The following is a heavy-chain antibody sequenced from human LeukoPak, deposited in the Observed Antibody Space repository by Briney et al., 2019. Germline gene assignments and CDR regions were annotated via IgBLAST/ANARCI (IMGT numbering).Heavy chain of an antibody. Sequence: SETLSLTCGVYGGSFSDYYWSWIRQPPGKGLEWIGEINHSGSTNYNPSLKSRVTISVDTSKNQFSLKVNSVTAADTAVYYCARGGKYDFWSGYYTRKYYMDVWGQGTLVTVSS. V-gene: IGHV4-34*01. J-gene: IGHJ4*02. CDR2: INHSGST. CDR1: GGSFSDYY. D-gene: IGHD3-3*01. CDR3: ARGGKYDFWSGYYTRKYYMDV.